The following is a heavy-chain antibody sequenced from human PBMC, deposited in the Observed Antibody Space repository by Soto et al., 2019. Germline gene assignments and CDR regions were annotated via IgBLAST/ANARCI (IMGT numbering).Heavy chain of an antibody. CDR2: LIPLFGTT. CDR1: GGTFSGHA. J-gene: IGHJ4*02. D-gene: IGHD7-27*01. V-gene: IGHV1-69*06. CDR3: VRGPNWGYRFDS. Sequence: QVQLVQSGAEVKKPGSSVKVSCEASGGTFSGHAISWVRQAPGQGPEWMGGLIPLFGTTQHAQNFQGRLTITADKSTSTAYMELTSLRFDDTAIYYCVRGPNWGYRFDSWGQGTLVTVSS.